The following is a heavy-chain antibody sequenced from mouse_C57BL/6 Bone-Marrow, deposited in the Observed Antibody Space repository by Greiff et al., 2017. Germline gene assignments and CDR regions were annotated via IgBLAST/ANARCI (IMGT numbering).Heavy chain of an antibody. V-gene: IGHV5-16*01. CDR1: GFTFSDYY. Sequence: EVMLVEFEGGLVQPGSSMKLSCTASGFTFSDYYMAWVRQVPEKGLEWVANINYDGSSTYYLDSLKSRFIISRDNAKNILYLQMSSLKSEDTATYYCARTYDYAYAMDYWGQGTSVTVSS. J-gene: IGHJ4*01. CDR2: INYDGSST. D-gene: IGHD2-4*01. CDR3: ARTYDYAYAMDY.